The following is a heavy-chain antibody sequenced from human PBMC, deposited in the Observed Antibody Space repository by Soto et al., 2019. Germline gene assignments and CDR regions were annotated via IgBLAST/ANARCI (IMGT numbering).Heavy chain of an antibody. CDR1: GFIFSSYS. Sequence: QVQLVESGGGVVQPGRSLRLSCAASGFIFSSYSMHWVRQAPGKGLEWVAIISYDGSNKYYVDSVKGRFTISRDNSNNTLSLQMNRLRAQATAVYYCARDQFLDAFDIWGQGTMVTVSS. V-gene: IGHV3-30-3*01. J-gene: IGHJ3*02. D-gene: IGHD2-21*01. CDR3: ARDQFLDAFDI. CDR2: ISYDGSNK.